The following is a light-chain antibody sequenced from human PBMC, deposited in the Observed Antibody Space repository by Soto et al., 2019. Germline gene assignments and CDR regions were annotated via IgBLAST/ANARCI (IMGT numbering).Light chain of an antibody. V-gene: IGKV1-5*03. CDR3: QQSSNWPPFT. CDR2: KAS. J-gene: IGKJ3*01. Sequence: EIQMTQSPSTLSASVGDRVTITCRASQNISIWLAWYQQKPGKAPTILISKASSLESGVPSRFSGSGSGTDFTLTISSLEPEDLAVYYCQQSSNWPPFTFGPGTKVDIK. CDR1: QNISIW.